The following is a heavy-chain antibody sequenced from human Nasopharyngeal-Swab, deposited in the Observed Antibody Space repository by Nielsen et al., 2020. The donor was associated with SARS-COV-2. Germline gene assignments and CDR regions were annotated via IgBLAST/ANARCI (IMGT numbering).Heavy chain of an antibody. D-gene: IGHD3-16*01. CDR1: GDSVSSNSAA. Sequence: QTLSLTCAISGDSVSSNSAAWNWIRQSPSRGLEWLGRTYYRSKWYNDYAVSVKSRITINPDTSKNQFSLQLNSVTPEDTAVYYCARSGKYDYIWGSLRRAYGMDVWGQGTTVTVSS. CDR3: ARSGKYDYIWGSLRRAYGMDV. CDR2: TYYRSKWYN. J-gene: IGHJ6*02. V-gene: IGHV6-1*01.